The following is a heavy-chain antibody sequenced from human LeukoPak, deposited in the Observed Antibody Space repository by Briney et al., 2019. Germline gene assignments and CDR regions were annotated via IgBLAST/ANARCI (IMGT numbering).Heavy chain of an antibody. CDR1: GYTFTSHD. Sequence: ASVKVSCKASGYTFTSHDINWVRQAPGQGLEWMGWMNPDTGHTGSAQKFRGRVTMTRDTSISTAYMELSSLTSEDTALYYCATPTFYDSSGSTDYWGQGTLVTVSS. J-gene: IGHJ4*02. V-gene: IGHV1-8*01. CDR2: MNPDTGHT. D-gene: IGHD3-22*01. CDR3: ATPTFYDSSGSTDY.